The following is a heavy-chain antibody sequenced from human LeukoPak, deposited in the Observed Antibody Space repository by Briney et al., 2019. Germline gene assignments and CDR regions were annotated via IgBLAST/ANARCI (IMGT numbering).Heavy chain of an antibody. CDR1: GFTFSSYS. D-gene: IGHD2-15*01. CDR3: ARGYSRAAFDI. V-gene: IGHV3-48*01. J-gene: IGHJ3*02. CDR2: ISSSSSTI. Sequence: SGGSLRLSCAASGFTFSSYSMNWVRQAPGKGLEWVSYISSSSSTIYYADSVKGRFTISRDNAKNSLLLQMNSLRAEDTALYYCARGYSRAAFDIWGQGTMVTVSS.